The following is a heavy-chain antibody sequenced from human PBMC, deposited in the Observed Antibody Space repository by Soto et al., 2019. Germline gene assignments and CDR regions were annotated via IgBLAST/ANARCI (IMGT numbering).Heavy chain of an antibody. J-gene: IGHJ3*02. CDR2: IYWDDDK. CDR3: AHTWWHDAFDI. V-gene: IGHV2-5*02. D-gene: IGHD2-8*02. Sequence: QITLKESGPTLVKPTQTLTLTCTFSGFSLSTSGVGVGWIRQPPGKALEWLALIYWDDDKRYSPSLKSRLIITKDTSKNQVVLTMTNMDPVDTATYFCAHTWWHDAFDIWGQGTMVTVSS. CDR1: GFSLSTSGVG.